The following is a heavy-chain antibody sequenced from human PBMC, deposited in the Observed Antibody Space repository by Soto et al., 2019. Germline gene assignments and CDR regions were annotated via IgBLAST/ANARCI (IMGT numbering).Heavy chain of an antibody. CDR1: GCSFSSYW. CDR2: IYPGDSDT. J-gene: IGHJ6*02. V-gene: IGHV5-51*01. Sequence: VEALKISCEGSGCSFSSYWRAWVRQMPGKGLEWMGIIYPGDSDTRYTPSFQGQVTISADKSISTAYLQWRSLKASDTAMYYCARHYCSGGSCYSAPNSYYYYGMDVWGQGTTVTVSS. D-gene: IGHD2-15*01. CDR3: ARHYCSGGSCYSAPNSYYYYGMDV.